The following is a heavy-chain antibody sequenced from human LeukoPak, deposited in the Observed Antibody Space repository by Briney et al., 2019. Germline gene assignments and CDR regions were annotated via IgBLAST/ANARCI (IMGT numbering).Heavy chain of an antibody. CDR2: IYYSGST. V-gene: IGHV4-59*12. CDR3: ARGVVAAPQTFDY. CDR1: GGSISSYY. D-gene: IGHD2-15*01. J-gene: IGHJ4*02. Sequence: SETLSLTCTVSGGSISSYYWSWIRQPPGKGLEWIGYIYYSGSTNYNPSLKSRVTISLDTSRNQFSLKLNSVTAADTAVYYCARGVVAAPQTFDYWGQGTLVTVSS.